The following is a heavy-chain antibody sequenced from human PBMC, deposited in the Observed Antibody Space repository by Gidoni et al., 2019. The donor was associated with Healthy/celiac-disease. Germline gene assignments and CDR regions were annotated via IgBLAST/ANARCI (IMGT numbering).Heavy chain of an antibody. V-gene: IGHV1-69*01. J-gene: IGHJ4*02. Sequence: SSYAISWVRQAPGQGLEWMGGIIPIFGTANYAQKFQGRVTITADESTSTAYMELSSLRSEDTAVYYCASSMVRGVIPRIFDYWGQGTLVTVSS. CDR1: SSYA. D-gene: IGHD3-10*01. CDR3: ASSMVRGVIPRIFDY. CDR2: IIPIFGTA.